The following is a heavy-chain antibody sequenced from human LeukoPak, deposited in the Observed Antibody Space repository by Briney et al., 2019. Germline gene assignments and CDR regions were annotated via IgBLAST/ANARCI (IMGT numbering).Heavy chain of an antibody. Sequence: GRSLRLSCAASGFTFDDYAMHWVRQAPGKGLEWVSGISWNSGSIGYADSVKGRFTLSRDNAKNSLYLQMNSLRAEDTALYYCAKARRDYYYYGMDVWGQGTTATVSS. J-gene: IGHJ6*02. CDR2: ISWNSGSI. CDR3: AKARRDYYYYGMDV. V-gene: IGHV3-9*01. CDR1: GFTFDDYA.